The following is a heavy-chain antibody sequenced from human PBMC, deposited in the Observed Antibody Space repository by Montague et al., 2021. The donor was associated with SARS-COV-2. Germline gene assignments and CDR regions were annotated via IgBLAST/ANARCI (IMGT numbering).Heavy chain of an antibody. Sequence: SLRLSCAASGFTFSSYAMSWVRQAPGKGLEWVSVIYSGGSSTYYADSVEGRFTISRDNSKNTLYLQMNSLRAEDTAVYYCAKDPHYDFWSGYYLDYWGQGTLVTVSS. V-gene: IGHV3-23*03. CDR1: GFTFSSYA. CDR2: IYSGGSST. D-gene: IGHD3-3*01. J-gene: IGHJ4*02. CDR3: AKDPHYDFWSGYYLDY.